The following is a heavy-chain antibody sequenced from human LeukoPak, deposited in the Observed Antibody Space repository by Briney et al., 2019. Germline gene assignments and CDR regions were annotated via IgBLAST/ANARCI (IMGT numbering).Heavy chain of an antibody. CDR1: GYTFTVYG. Sequence: GSLSVSSAPSGYTFTVYGISSGPETPEGGLEWMGWISAYNGNTNYAQKLQGRVTMTTDTSTSTGYMELRSVRSDYTAVYYCARGGYWGQGTLVTVSS. V-gene: IGHV1-18*01. J-gene: IGHJ4*02. CDR3: ARGGY. CDR2: ISAYNGNT.